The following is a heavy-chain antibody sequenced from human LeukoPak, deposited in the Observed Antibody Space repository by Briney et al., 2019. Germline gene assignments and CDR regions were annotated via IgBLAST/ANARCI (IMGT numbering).Heavy chain of an antibody. J-gene: IGHJ6*02. CDR1: GGCFSGYY. CDR2: INHSGST. V-gene: IGHV4-34*01. D-gene: IGHD4-11*01. CDR3: ATGYSNRRADV. Sequence: PSETLSLTCAVYGGCFSGYYWSWIRQPPGKGLEWIGEINHSGSTNYNPSLKSRVTISVDTSKNQFSLKLSSVTAADTAVYYCATGYSNRRADVWGQGTTVTVSS.